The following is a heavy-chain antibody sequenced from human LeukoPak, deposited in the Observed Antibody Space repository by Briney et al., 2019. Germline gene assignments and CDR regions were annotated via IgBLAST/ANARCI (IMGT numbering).Heavy chain of an antibody. Sequence: AGGSLRLSCAVSGITLSNYGMSWVRQAPGKGLEWVAGISGSGGRTNYADSVKGRFTVSRDNPKNTLYLQMNSLRVEDTALYFCGRVYCSTTSCYDYYDYYMDVWGKGTTVTVSS. J-gene: IGHJ6*03. CDR1: GITLSNYG. CDR2: ISGSGGRT. CDR3: GRVYCSTTSCYDYYDYYMDV. D-gene: IGHD2-2*01. V-gene: IGHV3-23*01.